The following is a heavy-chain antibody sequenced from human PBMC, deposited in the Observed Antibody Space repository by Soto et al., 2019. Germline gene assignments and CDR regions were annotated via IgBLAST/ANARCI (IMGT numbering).Heavy chain of an antibody. CDR3: AKTPKVAVAGTYWFDP. CDR1: GFTFSSYA. D-gene: IGHD6-19*01. J-gene: IGHJ5*02. V-gene: IGHV3-23*01. Sequence: WGSLRLSCAASGFTFSSYAMSWVRQAPGKGLEWVSAISGSGGSTYYADSVKGRFTISRDNSKNTLYLQMNSLRAEDTAVYYCAKTPKVAVAGTYWFDPWGQGTLVTVSS. CDR2: ISGSGGST.